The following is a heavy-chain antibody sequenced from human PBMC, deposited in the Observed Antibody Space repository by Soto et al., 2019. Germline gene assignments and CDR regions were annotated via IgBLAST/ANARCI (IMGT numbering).Heavy chain of an antibody. D-gene: IGHD1-26*01. V-gene: IGHV3-11*06. Sequence: GGSLRLSCAASGFTFSDYYMSWIRQAPGKELEWVSYISSSSSYTNYAESVKGRSTISRDHAKNSLYLQMNSQRAEDTAVYYCARDSHGVGDQVFDYWGQGTLVTVSS. CDR2: ISSSSSYT. CDR1: GFTFSDYY. J-gene: IGHJ4*02. CDR3: ARDSHGVGDQVFDY.